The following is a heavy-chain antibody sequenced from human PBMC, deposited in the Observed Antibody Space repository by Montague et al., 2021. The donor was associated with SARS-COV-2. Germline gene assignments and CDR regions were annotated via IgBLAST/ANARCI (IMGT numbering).Heavy chain of an antibody. J-gene: IGHJ3*02. D-gene: IGHD3-22*01. CDR1: GFTFSRYE. V-gene: IGHV3-48*03. Sequence: SLSLSCAASGFTFSRYEMNWVRQAPGKGLEWVSYISSSGGTTFYADSVRGRFTISRDNAKNSLYLQMNSLRAEDTAVYYCARESRITMLVVVITSAFDIWGQGTMVTVSS. CDR3: ARESRITMLVVVITSAFDI. CDR2: ISSSGGTT.